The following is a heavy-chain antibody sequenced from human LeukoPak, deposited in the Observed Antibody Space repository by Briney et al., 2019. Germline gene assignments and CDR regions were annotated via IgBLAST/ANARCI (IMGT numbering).Heavy chain of an antibody. CDR2: INQEGSEK. V-gene: IGHV3-7*01. D-gene: IGHD5-24*01. Sequence: GSLRLSCEVSGLTFRSFWMSWVRQAPGKGLGWGANINQEGSEKYFVDSVRGRFTISRDNAKNSLHLQMNTLTAEGTAVYYCARERDGRFFDYWGQGALVTVSS. J-gene: IGHJ4*02. CDR3: ARERDGRFFDY. CDR1: GLTFRSFW.